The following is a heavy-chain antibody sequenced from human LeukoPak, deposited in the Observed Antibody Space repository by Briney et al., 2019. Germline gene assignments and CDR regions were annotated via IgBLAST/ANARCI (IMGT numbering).Heavy chain of an antibody. V-gene: IGHV4-61*02. CDR2: IDTSGST. CDR3: AREIVVVPAAIWFDP. CDR1: GGSISSGSYY. D-gene: IGHD2-2*01. J-gene: IGHJ5*02. Sequence: SQTLSLTCTVSGGSISSGSYYWSWIRQPAGKGLEWIGRIDTSGSTNYNPSLKSRVTISVDTSTNQFSLKLSSVPAADPAVYYCAREIVVVPAAIWFDPWGPGTLVTVSS.